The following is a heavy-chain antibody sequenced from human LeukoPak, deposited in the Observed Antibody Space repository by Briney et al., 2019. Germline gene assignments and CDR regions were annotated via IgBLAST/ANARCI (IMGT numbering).Heavy chain of an antibody. CDR1: GGSIRITSYY. D-gene: IGHD3-10*01. V-gene: IGHV4-39*07. CDR2: IYFSGRT. CDR3: ARGGSYWDS. J-gene: IGHJ4*02. Sequence: SETLSLTCTVSGGSIRITSYYWCWIRQSPGREPEWIGSIYFSGRTHYNPSLESRVTISVDTSNNQFSLRLNSVTAADTAVYYCARGGSYWDSWGQGTLVTVSS.